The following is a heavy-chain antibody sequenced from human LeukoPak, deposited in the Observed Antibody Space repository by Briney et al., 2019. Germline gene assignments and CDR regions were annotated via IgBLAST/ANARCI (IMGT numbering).Heavy chain of an antibody. CDR3: AREHRGRDGYTLDC. V-gene: IGHV4-59*12. D-gene: IGHD5-24*01. Sequence: SETLSLTCTVSGASIVRDYWSWVRQPPGTGLQWIGYVYETGSRNYNPSLDRRVSISMDRSKNQFSLRLDSVTVADTAMYYCAREHRGRDGYTLDCWGQGILVTVSS. J-gene: IGHJ4*02. CDR2: VYETGSR. CDR1: GASIVRDY.